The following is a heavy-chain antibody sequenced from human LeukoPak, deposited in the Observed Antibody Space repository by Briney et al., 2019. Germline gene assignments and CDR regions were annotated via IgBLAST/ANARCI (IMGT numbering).Heavy chain of an antibody. CDR1: GFTFSSYW. Sequence: GGSLRLSCAASGFTFSSYWMNWVRQAPGKGLEWVVNIKQDGSEKYYVDSVKGRFTISRDNAKNSLYLQMNSLRAEDTAVYYCARALTTLTYEGYWGQGTLVTVSS. CDR2: IKQDGSEK. J-gene: IGHJ4*02. V-gene: IGHV3-7*01. D-gene: IGHD1-1*01. CDR3: ARALTTLTYEGY.